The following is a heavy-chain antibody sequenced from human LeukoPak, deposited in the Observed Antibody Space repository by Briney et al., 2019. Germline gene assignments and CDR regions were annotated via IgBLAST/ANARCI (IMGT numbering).Heavy chain of an antibody. Sequence: GGSLRLTCAASGFSFGNFWMSWVRQAPGRGLQWVASMKGDGSPTYYVDSVKGRFIISRDNARNSLYLQMNSLRAEDTAVYYCVRLFGGVTTFDYWGQGALVTVSS. V-gene: IGHV3-7*01. CDR2: MKGDGSPT. CDR1: GFSFGNFW. D-gene: IGHD3-10*01. J-gene: IGHJ4*02. CDR3: VRLFGGVTTFDY.